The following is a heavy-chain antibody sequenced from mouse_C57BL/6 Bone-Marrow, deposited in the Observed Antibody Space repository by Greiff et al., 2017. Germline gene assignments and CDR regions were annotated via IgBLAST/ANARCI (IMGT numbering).Heavy chain of an antibody. J-gene: IGHJ4*01. CDR2: IYPRSGNT. V-gene: IGHV1-81*01. CDR1: GYTFTSYG. CDR3: AREAIYYYGSSYGCYAMDY. Sequence: QVQLQHSGAELARPGASVKLSCKASGYTFTSYGISWVKQRTGQGLEWIGEIYPRSGNTYYNEKFKGKATLTADKSSSTAYMELRSLTSEDSAVYFCAREAIYYYGSSYGCYAMDYWGQGTSVTVSS. D-gene: IGHD1-1*01.